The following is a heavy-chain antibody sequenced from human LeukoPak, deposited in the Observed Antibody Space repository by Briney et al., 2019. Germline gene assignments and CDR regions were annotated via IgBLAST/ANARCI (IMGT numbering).Heavy chain of an antibody. CDR1: GFTFSSYS. CDR2: ISSSSSTI. CDR3: ASARVVTGDFDY. V-gene: IGHV3-48*01. Sequence: GGSLRLSCAASGFTFSSYSMNWVRQAPGKGLERLSYISSSSSTIYYADSVKGRFTISRDNANNSLYLQTNSLRADNTAVYYCASARVVTGDFDYWGQGTLLTVPS. D-gene: IGHD2-21*02. J-gene: IGHJ4*02.